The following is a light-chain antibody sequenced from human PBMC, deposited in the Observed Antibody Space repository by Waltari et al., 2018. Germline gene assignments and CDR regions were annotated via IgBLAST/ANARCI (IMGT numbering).Light chain of an antibody. J-gene: IGKJ4*01. Sequence: DIVMTQSPDSLAVSLGARATITCKSSQSVLYSSNNKNYLAWYQQKPGQPPKLLIYWASTRESGVPDRFSGSGSGTDFTLTISSLQAEDVAVYYCQQYYTVPPHTFGGGTKVEIK. CDR1: QSVLYSSNNKNY. V-gene: IGKV4-1*01. CDR3: QQYYTVPPHT. CDR2: WAS.